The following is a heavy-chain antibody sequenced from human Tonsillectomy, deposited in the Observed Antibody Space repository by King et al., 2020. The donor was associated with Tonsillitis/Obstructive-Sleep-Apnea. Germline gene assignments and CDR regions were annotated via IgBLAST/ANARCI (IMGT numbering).Heavy chain of an antibody. J-gene: IGHJ4*02. CDR1: GFTLTTYA. Sequence: VQLVESGGGLIQPGGSLRLSCAASGFTLTTYAMSWVRQAPGKGLEWVSTISDSGSTYYADSVKGRFTISRDNSKNTLYLQMNSLRAEDTAVYYCAKGALGYCSSTSCLYYFDYWGQGTLVTVSS. CDR2: ISDSGST. D-gene: IGHD2-2*01. V-gene: IGHV3-23*04. CDR3: AKGALGYCSSTSCLYYFDY.